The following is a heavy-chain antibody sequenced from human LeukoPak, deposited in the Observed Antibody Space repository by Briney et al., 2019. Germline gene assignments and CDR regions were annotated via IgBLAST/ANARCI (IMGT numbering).Heavy chain of an antibody. CDR1: GYTFTGYY. CDR2: INPNSGGT. CDR3: ASVAYGGIVGALDAFDI. V-gene: IGHV1-2*02. D-gene: IGHD1-26*01. J-gene: IGHJ3*02. Sequence: GASVKVSCKASGYTFTGYYMHWVRQAPGQGLEWMGWINPNSGGTNYAQKFQGRVTMTRDTSISTAYMELSRLRSDDTAVYYCASVAYGGIVGALDAFDIWGQGTMVTVSS.